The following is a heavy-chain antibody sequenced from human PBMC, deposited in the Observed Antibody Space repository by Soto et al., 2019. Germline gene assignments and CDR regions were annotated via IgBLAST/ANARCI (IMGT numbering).Heavy chain of an antibody. D-gene: IGHD6-19*01. J-gene: IGHJ5*02. Sequence: ASVKVSCKASGYTFTSYGISWVRQAPGQGLGWMGWISAYNGNTNYAQKLQGGVTMTTDTSTSTAYMELRSLRSDDTAVYYCARVRKVAVAGLNWFDPWGQGTLVTVSS. CDR2: ISAYNGNT. V-gene: IGHV1-18*01. CDR1: GYTFTSYG. CDR3: ARVRKVAVAGLNWFDP.